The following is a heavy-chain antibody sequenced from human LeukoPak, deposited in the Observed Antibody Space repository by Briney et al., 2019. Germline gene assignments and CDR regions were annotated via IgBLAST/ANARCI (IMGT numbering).Heavy chain of an antibody. Sequence: GSLRLSCAASGFTFSSYSMNWVRQAPGKGLEWVSAISGSGGSTYYADSVKGRFTISRDNSKNTLYLQMNSLRAEDTAVYYCAKSVKTRITIFGVVTRNDCWGQGTLVTVSS. CDR1: GFTFSSYS. CDR3: AKSVKTRITIFGVVTRNDC. J-gene: IGHJ4*02. V-gene: IGHV3-23*01. D-gene: IGHD3-3*01. CDR2: ISGSGGST.